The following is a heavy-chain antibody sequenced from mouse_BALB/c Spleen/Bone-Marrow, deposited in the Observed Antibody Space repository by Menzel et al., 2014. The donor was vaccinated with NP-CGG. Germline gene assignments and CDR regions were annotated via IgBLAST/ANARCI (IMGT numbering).Heavy chain of an antibody. CDR3: VRFDDGCFPY. CDR1: GFNFNNYA. J-gene: IGHJ3*01. CDR2: IRINSNYFAT. V-gene: IGHV10-1*02. D-gene: IGHD2-3*01. Sequence: EVKLVESGGGLVQPKVSLKLSCAASGFNFNNYAMNWVRQAPGKGLQWVARIRINSNYFATYYADSVKDRFTVSRDDSQSMLFPQMTNLKTEDTAMYYRVRFDDGCFPYWGQGTLVTVSA.